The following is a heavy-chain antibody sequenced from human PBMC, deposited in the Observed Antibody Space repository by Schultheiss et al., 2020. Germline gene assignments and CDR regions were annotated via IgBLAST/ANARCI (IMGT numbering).Heavy chain of an antibody. CDR3: AKDNDFWSGYYDY. V-gene: IGHV3-30*18. J-gene: IGHJ4*02. Sequence: WGSLRLSCAASGFTFSSYGMHWVRQAPGKGLEWVAVISYDGSNKYYADSVKGRFTISRDNSKNTLYLQMNSLRAEDTAVYYCAKDNDFWSGYYDYWGQGTLVTVSS. D-gene: IGHD3-3*01. CDR2: ISYDGSNK. CDR1: GFTFSSYG.